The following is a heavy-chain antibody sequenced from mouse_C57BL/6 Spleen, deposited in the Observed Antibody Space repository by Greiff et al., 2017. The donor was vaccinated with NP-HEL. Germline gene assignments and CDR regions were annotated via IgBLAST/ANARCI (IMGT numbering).Heavy chain of an antibody. Sequence: EAAGIDFSRYWMSWVRRAPGKGLEWIGEINPDSSTINYAPSLKDKFIISRDNAKNTLYLQMSKVRSEDTALYYCARQSDYDWYFDVWGTGTTVTVSS. CDR3: ARQSDYDWYFDV. V-gene: IGHV4-1*01. D-gene: IGHD2-4*01. J-gene: IGHJ1*03. CDR2: INPDSSTI. CDR1: GIDFSRYW.